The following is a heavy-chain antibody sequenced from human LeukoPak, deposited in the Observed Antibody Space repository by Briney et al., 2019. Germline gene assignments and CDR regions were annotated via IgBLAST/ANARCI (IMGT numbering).Heavy chain of an antibody. J-gene: IGHJ4*02. V-gene: IGHV1-24*01. CDR2: FDPEDGET. CDR1: GDTLTELS. D-gene: IGHD1-1*01. CDR3: ATPTGTTLGLFVY. Sequence: ASVKVSCKVSGDTLTELSMHWGRQAPGKGLEWMGGFDPEDGETIYAQKFQGRVTMTEDTSTDTAYMELSSLRSEDTAVYYCATPTGTTLGLFVYWGQGTLVTVSS.